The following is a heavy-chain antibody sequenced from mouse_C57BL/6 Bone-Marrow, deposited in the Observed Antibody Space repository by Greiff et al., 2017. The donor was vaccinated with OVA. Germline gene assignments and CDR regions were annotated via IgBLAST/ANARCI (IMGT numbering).Heavy chain of an antibody. D-gene: IGHD2-4*01. Sequence: QVQLQQPGAELVKPGASVKMSCSASGYTFTSYWITWVKQRPGQGLEWIGDIYPGSGSTNYNEKFKSKATLTVDTSSSTAYMQLSSLTSEDSAVXYCATTMITYWYFDVWGTGTTVTVSS. CDR1: GYTFTSYW. V-gene: IGHV1-55*01. J-gene: IGHJ1*03. CDR2: IYPGSGST. CDR3: ATTMITYWYFDV.